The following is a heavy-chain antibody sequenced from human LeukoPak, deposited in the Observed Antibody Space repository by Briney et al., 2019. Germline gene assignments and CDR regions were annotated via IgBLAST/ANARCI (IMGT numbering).Heavy chain of an antibody. D-gene: IGHD2-2*02. CDR2: INHSGST. CDR1: GGSFSGYY. Sequence: PSETLSLTCAVYGGSFSGYYWSWIRQPPGKGLEWIGEINHSGSTNYNPSLKSRVTISVDTSKNQFSLKLSSVTAADTAVYYCARGRYCSSTSCYKRGYYYYYMDVWGKGTTVTVSS. V-gene: IGHV4-34*01. J-gene: IGHJ6*03. CDR3: ARGRYCSSTSCYKRGYYYYYMDV.